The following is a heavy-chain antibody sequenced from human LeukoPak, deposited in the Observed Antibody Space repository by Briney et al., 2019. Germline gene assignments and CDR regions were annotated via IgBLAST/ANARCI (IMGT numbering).Heavy chain of an antibody. D-gene: IGHD6-19*01. V-gene: IGHV1-69*01. CDR2: IIPIFVTA. J-gene: IGHJ4*02. Sequence: SVKVSCKASGGTFSSYAISWVRQAPGQGLEWMGGIIPIFVTANYAQKFQGRVTITADESTSTAYMELSSLRSEDTAVYYCARLQTGYSSGWYDYWGQGTLVTVSS. CDR1: GGTFSSYA. CDR3: ARLQTGYSSGWYDY.